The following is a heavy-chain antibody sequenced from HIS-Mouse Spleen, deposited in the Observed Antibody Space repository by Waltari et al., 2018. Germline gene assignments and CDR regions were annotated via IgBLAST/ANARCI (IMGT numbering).Heavy chain of an antibody. CDR1: GGSISSSSYY. CDR2: IYYSGST. J-gene: IGHJ4*02. CDR3: ARDPRWNDGIDY. D-gene: IGHD1-1*01. V-gene: IGHV4-39*07. Sequence: QLQLQESGPGLVKPSETLSLTCTVSGGSISSSSYYWGWIRQPPGKGLEWIGSIYYSGSTYYNPSLKSRVTISVDTSKNQFSLKLSSVTAADTAVYYCARDPRWNDGIDYWGQGTLATVSS.